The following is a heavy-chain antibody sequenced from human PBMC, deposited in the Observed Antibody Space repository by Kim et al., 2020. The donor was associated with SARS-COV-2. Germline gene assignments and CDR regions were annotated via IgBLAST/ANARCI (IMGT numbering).Heavy chain of an antibody. D-gene: IGHD3-22*01. CDR3: ARHDYYYDSSGYQGWFDP. CDR2: IYYSGST. CDR1: GGSISSSSYY. J-gene: IGHJ5*02. Sequence: SETLSLTCTVSGGSISSSSYYWGWIRQPPGKGLEWIGSIYYSGSTYYNPSLKSRVTISVDTSKNQFSLKLSSVTAADTAVYYCARHDYYYDSSGYQGWFDPWGQGTLVTVSS. V-gene: IGHV4-39*01.